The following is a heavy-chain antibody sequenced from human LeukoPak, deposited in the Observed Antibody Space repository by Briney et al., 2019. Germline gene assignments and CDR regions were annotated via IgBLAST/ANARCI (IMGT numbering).Heavy chain of an antibody. CDR3: ARDRGGWLQRHWYFDL. J-gene: IGHJ2*01. CDR1: GGSISSSSYY. Sequence: PSETLSLTCTVSGGSISSSSYYWGWIRQPPGKGLEWIGSIYYSGSTYYNPSLKSRVTISVDTSKNQFSLKLSSVTAADTAVYYCARDRGGWLQRHWYFDLWGRGTLVTVSS. CDR2: IYYSGST. D-gene: IGHD5-24*01. V-gene: IGHV4-39*07.